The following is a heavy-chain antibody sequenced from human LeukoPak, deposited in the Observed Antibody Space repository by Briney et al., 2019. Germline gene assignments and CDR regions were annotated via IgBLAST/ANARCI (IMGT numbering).Heavy chain of an antibody. CDR1: GGSISSYH. D-gene: IGHD2-2*03. CDR3: AREGWMNWFDP. V-gene: IGHV4-4*07. J-gene: IGHJ5*02. CDR2: IYTSGNT. Sequence: SETLSLTCTVSGGSISSYHWSWIRQPAGKGLEWIGHIYTSGNTDYNPSLKSRVTMSVDTSKNQFSLKLSSVTAADTAVYYCAREGWMNWFDPWGQGTLVTVSS.